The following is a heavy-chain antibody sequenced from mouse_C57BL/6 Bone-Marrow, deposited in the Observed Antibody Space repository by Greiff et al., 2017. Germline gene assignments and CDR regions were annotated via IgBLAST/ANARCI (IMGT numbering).Heavy chain of an antibody. Sequence: QVQLQQPGAELVRPGSSVKLSCKASGYTFTSYWMDWVKQRPGQGLEWIGNIYPSDSETPSNQTFKDKATLTVDKTSSTAYMQLSSLTSECSAIYYCAGGDVLYYSNYLCAMDYWGQGTSVTVSS. CDR1: GYTFTSYW. J-gene: IGHJ4*01. CDR2: IYPSDSET. CDR3: AGGDVLYYSNYLCAMDY. V-gene: IGHV1-61*01. D-gene: IGHD2-5*01.